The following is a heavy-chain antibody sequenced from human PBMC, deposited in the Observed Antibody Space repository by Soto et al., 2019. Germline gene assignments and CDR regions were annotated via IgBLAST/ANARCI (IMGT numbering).Heavy chain of an antibody. V-gene: IGHV1-8*01. Sequence: ASVKVSCKASGYTFTSYDINWVRQATGQGLEWMGWMNPNSGNTGYAQKFQGRVTMTRNTSISTAYMELSSLRSEDTAVYYCARASIFGVASPDYWGQRPLVTASS. CDR1: GYTFTSYD. CDR2: MNPNSGNT. CDR3: ARASIFGVASPDY. D-gene: IGHD3-3*01. J-gene: IGHJ4*02.